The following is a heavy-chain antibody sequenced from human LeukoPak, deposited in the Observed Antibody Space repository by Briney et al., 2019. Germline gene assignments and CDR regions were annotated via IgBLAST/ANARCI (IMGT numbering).Heavy chain of an antibody. CDR1: GFTFSSYE. CDR2: ISSSGSTI. V-gene: IGHV3-48*03. CDR3: ARSRHYYDSSGYYLH. J-gene: IGHJ4*02. Sequence: PGGSLRLSCAASGFTFSSYEMNWVRQAPGKGLEWVSYISSSGSTIYYADSVKGRFTISRDNTKNSLYLQMNSLRAEDTALYYCARSRHYYDSSGYYLHWGQGTLVTVSS. D-gene: IGHD3-22*01.